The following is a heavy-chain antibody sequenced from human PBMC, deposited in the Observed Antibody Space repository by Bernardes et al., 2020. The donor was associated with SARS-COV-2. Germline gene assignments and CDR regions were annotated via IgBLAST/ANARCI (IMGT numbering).Heavy chain of an antibody. D-gene: IGHD6-6*01. V-gene: IGHV3-74*01. Sequence: GGSLRLSCAASGFTFNKHWMHWVRQAPGKGLVWISRITSDASSTIYADSVKGRFIISRDNAKTTLYLQMNSLRVDDTAVYYCARERYSRSSTDAFDIWGQGTVVIVSS. J-gene: IGHJ3*02. CDR3: ARERYSRSSTDAFDI. CDR1: GFTFNKHW. CDR2: ITSDASST.